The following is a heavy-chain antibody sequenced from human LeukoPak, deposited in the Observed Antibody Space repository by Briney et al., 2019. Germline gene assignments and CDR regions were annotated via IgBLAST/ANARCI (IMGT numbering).Heavy chain of an antibody. CDR1: GFTFPSSA. D-gene: IGHD2-15*01. V-gene: IGHV1-58*02. Sequence: SVKVSCKASGFTFPSSAMQWVRQARGQRLECMGWIVVGSGNTIYAQKFQQRVTITRDMSTSTAYMELSSLRSEDTAVYYCAADLWCSGGSCYSDSSGWYSNYWGQGTLVTVSS. CDR2: IVVGSGNT. CDR3: AADLWCSGGSCYSDSSGWYSNY. J-gene: IGHJ4*02.